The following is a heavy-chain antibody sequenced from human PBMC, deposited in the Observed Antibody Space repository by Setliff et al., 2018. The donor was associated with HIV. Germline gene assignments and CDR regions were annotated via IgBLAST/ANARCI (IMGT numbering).Heavy chain of an antibody. Sequence: GGSLRLSCAATGFTFSSYVLHWIRQAPGKGLEWVAVMSTGGDIKSYADSVKGRFTISRDNSKHTLFLQRNSMSPEDTAIYYCARTRALTSRSHTLFHALDVWGRGTPVTVSS. CDR2: MSTGGDIK. CDR1: GFTFSSYV. D-gene: IGHD3-10*01. V-gene: IGHV3-30-3*01. J-gene: IGHJ6*02. CDR3: ARTRALTSRSHTLFHALDV.